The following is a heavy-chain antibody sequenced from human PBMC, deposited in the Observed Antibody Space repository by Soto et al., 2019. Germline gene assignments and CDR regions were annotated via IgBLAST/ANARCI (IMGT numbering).Heavy chain of an antibody. V-gene: IGHV3-30*18. Sequence: QVQLVESGGGVVQPGRSLRLSCAASGFTFSSYGMHWVRQAPGKGLEWVAVISYDGSNKYYADSVKGRFTISRDNSKNTLYLQMNSLRAEDTAVYYCAKSGYHDAFDIWGQGTMVTVSS. CDR2: ISYDGSNK. CDR3: AKSGYHDAFDI. CDR1: GFTFSSYG. D-gene: IGHD5-18*01. J-gene: IGHJ3*02.